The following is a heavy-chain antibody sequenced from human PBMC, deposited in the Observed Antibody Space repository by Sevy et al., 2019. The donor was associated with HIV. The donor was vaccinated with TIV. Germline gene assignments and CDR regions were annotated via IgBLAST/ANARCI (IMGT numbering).Heavy chain of an antibody. CDR1: GASITSSNW. CDR3: ARVLYDFWSDSYAEPYYYNGMDV. J-gene: IGHJ6*02. CDR2: IYHTGST. Sequence: SETLSLTCAVSGASITSSNWWSWVRQPPGKGLEWIGEIYHTGSTNYNPSLKSRVTISLDKSKNQFSLKLSSVTAADTALYYCARVLYDFWSDSYAEPYYYNGMDVWGQGTTVTVSS. D-gene: IGHD3-3*01. V-gene: IGHV4-4*02.